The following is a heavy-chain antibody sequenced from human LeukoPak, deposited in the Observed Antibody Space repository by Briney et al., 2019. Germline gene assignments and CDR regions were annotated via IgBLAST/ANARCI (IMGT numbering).Heavy chain of an antibody. V-gene: IGHV1-18*01. CDR1: GYTFTNYC. D-gene: IGHD3-16*02. Sequence: ASVKVSCKASGYTFTNYCVSWVRQAPGQGLEWMGWITVDNGNTHYAQNFQGRVTMTTDTSTSTVYMELRSLRSDDTAVYYCARGAGYDYVWKSYRYYDFWGRGTLVTVS. J-gene: IGHJ4*02. CDR3: ARGAGYDYVWKSYRYYDF. CDR2: ITVDNGNT.